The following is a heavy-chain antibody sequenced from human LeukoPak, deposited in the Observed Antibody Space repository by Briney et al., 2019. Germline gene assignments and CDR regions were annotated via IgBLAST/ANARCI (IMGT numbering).Heavy chain of an antibody. J-gene: IGHJ5*02. CDR2: IYYSGST. CDR3: ASAGYCSGGSCP. CDR1: GGSISSYY. Sequence: PSETLPLTCTVSGGSISSYYWSWIRQPPGKGLEWIGYIYYSGSTNYNPSLKSRVTISVDTSKNQFSLKLSSVTAADTAVYYCASAGYCSGGSCPWGQGTLVTVSS. V-gene: IGHV4-59*01. D-gene: IGHD2-15*01.